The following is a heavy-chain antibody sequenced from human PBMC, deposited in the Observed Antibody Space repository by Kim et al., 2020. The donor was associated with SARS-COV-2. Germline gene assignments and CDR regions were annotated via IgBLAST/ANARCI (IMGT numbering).Heavy chain of an antibody. CDR1: GFTFSSYD. CDR3: ARGVSTSWSYYYYYYMDV. Sequence: GGSLRPSCAASGFTFSSYDMHWVRQATGKGLEWVSAIGTAGDTYYPGSVKGRFTISRENAKNSLYLQMNSLRAGDTAVYYCARGVSTSWSYYYYYYMDVWGKGTTVTVSS. D-gene: IGHD2-2*01. CDR2: IGTAGDT. V-gene: IGHV3-13*01. J-gene: IGHJ6*03.